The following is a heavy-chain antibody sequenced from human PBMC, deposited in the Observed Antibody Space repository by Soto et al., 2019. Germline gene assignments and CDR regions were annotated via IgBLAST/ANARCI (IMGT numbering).Heavy chain of an antibody. CDR2: INHSGST. Sequence: KSSETLSLTCAVYGGSFSGYYWSWIRQPPGKGLEWIGEINHSGSTNYNPSLKSRVTISVDTSKNQFSLKLSSVTAADTAVYYCARGGGVVGAVDYWGQGTLVTVSS. D-gene: IGHD1-26*01. CDR1: GGSFSGYY. V-gene: IGHV4-34*01. J-gene: IGHJ4*02. CDR3: ARGGGVVGAVDY.